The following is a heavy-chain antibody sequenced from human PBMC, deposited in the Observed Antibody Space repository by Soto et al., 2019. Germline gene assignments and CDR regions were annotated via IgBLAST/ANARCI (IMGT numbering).Heavy chain of an antibody. V-gene: IGHV3-11*05. CDR2: IRSSSSYT. CDR3: AKDRSGGVRGQLVLDY. D-gene: IGHD6-13*01. CDR1: GFTFSYYC. J-gene: IGHJ4*02. Sequence: GGSLRLSCAASGFTFSYYCMSWSRQAPGKGLEWVSYIRSSSSYTNYADSVKGRFTISRDNAKNSLYLQMNSLRVEDTAVYYCAKDRSGGVRGQLVLDYWGQGTLVTVSS.